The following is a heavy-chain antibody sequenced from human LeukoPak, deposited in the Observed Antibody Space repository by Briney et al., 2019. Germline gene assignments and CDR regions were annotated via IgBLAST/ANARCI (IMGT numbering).Heavy chain of an antibody. CDR1: GGSISSYY. J-gene: IGHJ4*02. Sequence: SETLSLTCTVSGGSISSYYWSWVRQPAGKGLEWIGRSYTTGRTIYNPSLKSRVTMSLDTSKNQLSLNLSSVTAADTAVYYCARSGGSGFQLDSWGQGTLVTVSS. V-gene: IGHV4-4*07. CDR3: ARSGGSGFQLDS. D-gene: IGHD1-26*01. CDR2: SYTTGRT.